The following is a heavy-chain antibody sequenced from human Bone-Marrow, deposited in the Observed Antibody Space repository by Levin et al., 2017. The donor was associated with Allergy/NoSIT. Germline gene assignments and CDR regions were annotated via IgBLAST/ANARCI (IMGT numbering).Heavy chain of an antibody. Sequence: GASVKVSCRTSKGTLSGYFVHWERQAPGQGLQWMGWVNRNSGGTNYAQNFQGRITMTWDTSLRTAYMELSGLTSDDTAVYYCAGASGSSGYDALDVWGQGTKVTVSS. CDR2: VNRNSGGT. CDR3: AGASGSSGYDALDV. V-gene: IGHV1-2*02. J-gene: IGHJ3*01. CDR1: KGTLSGYF. D-gene: IGHD5-12*01.